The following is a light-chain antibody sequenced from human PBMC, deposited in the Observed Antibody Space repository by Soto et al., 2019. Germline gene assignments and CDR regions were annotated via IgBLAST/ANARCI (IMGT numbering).Light chain of an antibody. CDR2: AAS. V-gene: IGKV1-39*01. CDR1: QSISSY. J-gene: IGKJ3*01. CDR3: QQSYSTPR. Sequence: DIQMTQYPSSLSASVGQRFTITCRASQSISSYLNWYQQKPGKAPKLLIYAASSLQSGVPSRFSGSGSGTDFALTISSLQPEDFATYYCQQSYSTPRFGPGTEVDIK.